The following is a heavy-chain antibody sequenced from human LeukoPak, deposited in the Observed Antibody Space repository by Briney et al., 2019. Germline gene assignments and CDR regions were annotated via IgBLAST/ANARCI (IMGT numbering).Heavy chain of an antibody. J-gene: IGHJ4*02. V-gene: IGHV3-30-3*01. Sequence: GGSLRLSCAASGFTFSSYAMHWVRQAPGKGLEWVAVISYDGSNKYYADSVKGRFTISRDNSKNTLYLQMNSLRAEDTAVYYCARASGTDYWAREPWSPSPQ. CDR1: GFTFSSYA. D-gene: IGHD3-10*01. CDR3: ARASGTDY. CDR2: ISYDGSNK.